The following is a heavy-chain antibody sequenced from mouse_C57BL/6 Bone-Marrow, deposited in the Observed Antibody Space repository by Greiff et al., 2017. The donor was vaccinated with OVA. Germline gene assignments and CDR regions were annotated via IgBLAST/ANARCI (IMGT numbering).Heavy chain of an antibody. V-gene: IGHV1-82*01. CDR3: ARCWYAMDY. CDR1: GYAFSSSW. J-gene: IGHJ4*01. Sequence: VQVVESGPELVKPGASVKISCKASGYAFSSSWMNWVKQRPGKGLEWIGRIYPGDGDTNYNGKFKGKATLTADKSSSTAYMQLSSLTSEDSAVYFCARCWYAMDYWGQGTSVTVSS. CDR2: IYPGDGDT.